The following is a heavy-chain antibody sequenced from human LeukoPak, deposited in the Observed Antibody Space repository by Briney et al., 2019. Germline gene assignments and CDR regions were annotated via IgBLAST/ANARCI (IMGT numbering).Heavy chain of an antibody. CDR1: GFTFSGSP. V-gene: IGHV3-73*01. Sequence: PGGSLILSCAASGFTFSGSPILWVRQASGKGLEWVGRIRSKADNYATAYAASVQGRCTTSRDDSKSTAYLQLNSLKTEDTAVYYCTQSNYWGQGALVTVSS. CDR3: TQSNY. J-gene: IGHJ4*02. CDR2: IRSKADNYAT.